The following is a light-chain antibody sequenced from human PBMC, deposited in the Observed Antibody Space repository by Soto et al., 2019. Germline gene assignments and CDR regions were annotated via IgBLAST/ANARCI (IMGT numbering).Light chain of an antibody. V-gene: IGKV3-11*01. J-gene: IGKJ1*01. CDR2: DAS. CDR1: QSVSSY. CDR3: QQRRYWPVT. Sequence: EIVLTQSPAILSMSPGERATLSCRASQSVSSYFAWYQQKPGQAPRILIYDASNRATGVPARFSGSGSGTDFTLTISSREPEDFAVYYCQQRRYWPVTFGQGTKVEIK.